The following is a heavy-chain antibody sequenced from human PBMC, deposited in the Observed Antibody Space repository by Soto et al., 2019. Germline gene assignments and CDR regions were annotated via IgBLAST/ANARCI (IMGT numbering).Heavy chain of an antibody. J-gene: IGHJ6*02. Sequence: QVQLVESGGGVVQPGRSLRLSCAASGFTFSSYGMLWVRQAPGKGLEWVAVIWYDVTNKYYADSVKGRFTISRDNSKNTRYLQMNSLRAEDTAVYYCARGDDRRGGMDVWGQGTTVTVSS. CDR1: GFTFSSYG. D-gene: IGHD3-22*01. CDR2: IWYDVTNK. CDR3: ARGDDRRGGMDV. V-gene: IGHV3-33*01.